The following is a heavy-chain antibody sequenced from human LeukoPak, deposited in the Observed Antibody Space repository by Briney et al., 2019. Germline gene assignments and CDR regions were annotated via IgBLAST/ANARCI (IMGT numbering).Heavy chain of an antibody. CDR2: IISSGSTI. D-gene: IGHD2-21*02. V-gene: IGHV3-48*03. J-gene: IGHJ4*02. CDR3: ARASCGIDCPKYYFDY. Sequence: GGSLRLSCAASGFTFSSYEMNWVRQAPGKGLEWVAYIISSGSTIYYADSVKGRFTISRDNAKNSLYLQMNSLRAEDTAVYYCARASCGIDCPKYYFDYWGQGTLVTVSS. CDR1: GFTFSSYE.